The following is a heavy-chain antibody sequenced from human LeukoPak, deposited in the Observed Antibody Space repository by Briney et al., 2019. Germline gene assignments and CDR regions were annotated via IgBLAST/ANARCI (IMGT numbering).Heavy chain of an antibody. CDR1: GFTFSNYW. J-gene: IGHJ4*02. V-gene: IGHV3-7*01. CDR3: SREGYCSGGICSYDN. CDR2: IKQDGSEK. Sequence: GGSLRLSCAASGFTFSNYWMNWVRQAPGKGLEWVARIKQDGSEKYYVESVKGRFTISRDNAKKSVYLQMDSLRADDTAVYYCSREGYCSGGICSYDNCGQGTLVTVSS. D-gene: IGHD2-15*01.